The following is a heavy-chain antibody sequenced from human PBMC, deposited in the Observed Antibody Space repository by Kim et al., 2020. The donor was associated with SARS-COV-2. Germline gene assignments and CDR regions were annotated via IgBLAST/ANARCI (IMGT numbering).Heavy chain of an antibody. CDR3: AREVYSNGPVDS. Sequence: KSSQKFQGRVTMTRDTSNRTAYLELSSLRSEDTAVYYCAREVYSNGPVDSWVQGTLVTVSS. V-gene: IGHV1-3*01. D-gene: IGHD4-4*01. J-gene: IGHJ4*02.